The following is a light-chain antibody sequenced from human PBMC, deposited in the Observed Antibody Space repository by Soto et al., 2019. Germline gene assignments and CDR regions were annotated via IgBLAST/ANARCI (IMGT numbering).Light chain of an antibody. V-gene: IGLV2-14*01. CDR2: DVT. J-gene: IGLJ2*01. CDR1: SSDIGGYNY. Sequence: QPVLTQPASVSGSPGQSITISCTGTSSDIGGYNYVSWYQKHPGKAPKLMIYDVTNRPSGISNRFSGSKSGNTASLTISGLQADDEADYYCSSYTSSSTRVFGGGTKLTVL. CDR3: SSYTSSSTRV.